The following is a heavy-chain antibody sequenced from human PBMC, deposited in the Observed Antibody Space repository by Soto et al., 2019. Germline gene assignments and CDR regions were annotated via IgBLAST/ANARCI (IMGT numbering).Heavy chain of an antibody. Sequence: QVHLVQSGAEVKKPGASVKVSCKASGYSFTDYYMHWVRQAPGQVLEWMGWINTKTGGTNYAQMVQGRVTMTGDTSINTAYMELSRLRSDDTAVYYCARVGPTGWFDPWGQGTVVTVSS. CDR3: ARVGPTGWFDP. CDR1: GYSFTDYY. V-gene: IGHV1-2*02. J-gene: IGHJ5*02. CDR2: INTKTGGT.